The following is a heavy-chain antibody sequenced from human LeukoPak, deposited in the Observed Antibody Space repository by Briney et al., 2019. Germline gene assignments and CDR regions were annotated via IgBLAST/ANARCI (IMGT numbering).Heavy chain of an antibody. D-gene: IGHD2-8*01. CDR2: ISSDGNTE. J-gene: IGHJ4*02. CDR1: GFTFSSYA. V-gene: IGHV3-11*04. CDR3: ARDIVNGPFVTSLES. Sequence: SGGSVRLSCAASGFTFSSYAMSWIRQVPGKGLEWVSHISSDGNTEYYADSVRVRFAMSRDNAKNSLDLHMNSLRTEDTAVYYCARDIVNGPFVTSLESWGQGALVTVSS.